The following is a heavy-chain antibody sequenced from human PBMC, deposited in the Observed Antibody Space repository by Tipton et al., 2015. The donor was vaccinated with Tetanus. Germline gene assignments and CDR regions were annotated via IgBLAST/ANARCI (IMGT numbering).Heavy chain of an antibody. J-gene: IGHJ6*02. CDR3: ARDPPRGVAPKEYYYGTDV. CDR1: GFSFRSYW. Sequence: SLRLSCAASGFSFRSYWMSWVRQAPGKGLEWVANIKADGSEKYYVDSVRGRFTISRDNAKNSLYLQMNSLRDEDTAVYYCARDPPRGVAPKEYYYGTDVWGQGTTVTVSS. V-gene: IGHV3-7*03. CDR2: IKADGSEK. D-gene: IGHD3-10*01.